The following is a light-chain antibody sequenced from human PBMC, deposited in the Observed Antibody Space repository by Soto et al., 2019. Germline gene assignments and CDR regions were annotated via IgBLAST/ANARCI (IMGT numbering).Light chain of an antibody. Sequence: QSALTQPASVSGSPGQSITISCTGASSDIGNYDFVAWYQLHPGKAPKLLIYDVSHRPSGVSNRISGSKSGNTASLTISGLQTEDEADYYCSSFTTTSTLVLFGGGTKLTVL. CDR2: DVS. CDR1: SSDIGNYDF. CDR3: SSFTTTSTLVL. J-gene: IGLJ2*01. V-gene: IGLV2-14*01.